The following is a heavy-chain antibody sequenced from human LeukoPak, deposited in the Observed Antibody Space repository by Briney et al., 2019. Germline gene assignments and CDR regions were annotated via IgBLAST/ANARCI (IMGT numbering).Heavy chain of an antibody. V-gene: IGHV3-11*04. CDR2: ISSSGSTI. CDR1: GFTFSDHY. CDR3: ARDLSGVTGYTYGRGIDY. Sequence: GGSLRLSCAASGFTFSDHYMSWIRQAPGKGLEWVSYISSSGSTIYYADSVKGRFTISRDNAKTSLYLQMNSLRAEDTAVYYCARDLSGVTGYTYGRGIDYWGQGTLVTVSS. J-gene: IGHJ4*02. D-gene: IGHD5-18*01.